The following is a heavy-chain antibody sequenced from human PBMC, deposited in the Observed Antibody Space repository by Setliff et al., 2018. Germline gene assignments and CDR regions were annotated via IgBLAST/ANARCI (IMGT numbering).Heavy chain of an antibody. Sequence: GASVKVSCKASGYTFTNYNMHWVRQAPGQGLEWMGIINASGGSTTYAQKFQGRVTMTRDTSTSTVYLEMTSLSSEDTAVYYCARVDWGYSSNWSIDDWGQGTLVTVSS. V-gene: IGHV1-46*01. CDR2: INASGGST. CDR3: ARVDWGYSSNWSIDD. J-gene: IGHJ4*02. D-gene: IGHD6-13*01. CDR1: GYTFTNYN.